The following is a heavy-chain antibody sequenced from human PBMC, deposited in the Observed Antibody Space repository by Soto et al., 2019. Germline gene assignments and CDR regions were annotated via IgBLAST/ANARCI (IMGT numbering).Heavy chain of an antibody. Sequence: ESLMISFTIAGKAFTSFWVVWVGQMPGRGLEWMGNIYPGDSDTRYTPPFQGQVTISADKSTNTAYLQWHSLQASDTALYYCAKQDDRGALEIWGQGTKVTVSS. CDR1: GKAFTSFW. D-gene: IGHD3-22*01. CDR2: IYPGDSDT. V-gene: IGHV5-51*01. CDR3: AKQDDRGALEI. J-gene: IGHJ3*02.